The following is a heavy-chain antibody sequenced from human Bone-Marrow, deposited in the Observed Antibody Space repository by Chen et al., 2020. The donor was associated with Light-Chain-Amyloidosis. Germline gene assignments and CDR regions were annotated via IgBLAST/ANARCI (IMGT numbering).Heavy chain of an antibody. D-gene: IGHD4-17*01. J-gene: IGHJ6*02. CDR3: AKDLQTYGDYDYYYYGLDV. CDR2: ISYDGNNQ. V-gene: IGHV3-30*18. CDR1: GFTFRTHG. Sequence: QVQLVESGGGVVQPGKSLRLSCAASGFTFRTHGMHWVRQAPGKGLEWVALISYDGNNQYYSDSVKGRFTISRDNSKNTVYLQMNSLRLEDTALYYCAKDLQTYGDYDYYYYGLDVWGQGTAVTVSS.